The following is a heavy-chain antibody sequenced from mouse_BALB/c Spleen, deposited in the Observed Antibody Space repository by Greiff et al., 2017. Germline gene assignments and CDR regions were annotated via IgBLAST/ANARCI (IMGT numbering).Heavy chain of an antibody. CDR1: GYSFTDYN. Sequence: EVQLQQSGPELVKPGASVKVSCTASGYSFTDYNMYWVKQSPGKSLEWIGCIDPYNGGTSYNPKFKGKATLTVDTSSSTAFMHLNSLTSEDSAVNYCAGMDYWGQGTSVTVS. CDR2: IDPYNGGT. CDR3: AGMDY. V-gene: IGHV1S135*01. J-gene: IGHJ4*01.